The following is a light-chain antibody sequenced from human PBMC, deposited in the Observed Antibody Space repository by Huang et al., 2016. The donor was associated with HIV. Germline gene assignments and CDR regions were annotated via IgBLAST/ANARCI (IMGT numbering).Light chain of an antibody. J-gene: IGKJ1*01. Sequence: DIVMTQSPDSLAVFLGERATINCQSSQSVLDSSNNKNYLAWYQQKTGQPPNLLIYWASTRESGVPDRFRGSGSGTDFTLSISSLQAEDVAVYYCQQYSNARTFGQGTKVEIK. CDR2: WAS. V-gene: IGKV4-1*01. CDR1: QSVLDSSNNKNY. CDR3: QQYSNART.